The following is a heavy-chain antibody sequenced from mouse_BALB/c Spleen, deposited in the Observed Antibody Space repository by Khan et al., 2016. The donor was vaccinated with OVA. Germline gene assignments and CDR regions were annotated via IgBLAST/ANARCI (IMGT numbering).Heavy chain of an antibody. Sequence: QVRLQQSGAELARPGASVKMSCKASGYTFTTYTIHWVKQGPGQGLEWIGYIIPTNDYTNYNQKFKDRATLTADKSSSTAYMQLSSLTSEDSAVDYCASEGAYTRPDGWFAYWGQGTRVTVSA. CDR2: IIPTNDYT. J-gene: IGHJ3*01. CDR3: ASEGAYTRPDGWFAY. D-gene: IGHD3-3*01. CDR1: GYTFTTYT. V-gene: IGHV1-4*01.